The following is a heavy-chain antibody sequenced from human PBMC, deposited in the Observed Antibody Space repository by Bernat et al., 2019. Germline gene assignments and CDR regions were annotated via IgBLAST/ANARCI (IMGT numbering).Heavy chain of an antibody. V-gene: IGHV3-33*01. CDR2: IWHDGSNE. D-gene: IGHD4-17*01. J-gene: IGHJ6*02. Sequence: QVQLVESVGGVVQTERSQRLSCEASKFTFSSYGMHWVRQAPGKGLEWVAVIWHDGSNENYADSVKGRFTISRDNSKNTLYLQMNNLRAEDTAVYYCARVSLYGAPASAMDVWGQGTTVTVSS. CDR1: KFTFSSYG. CDR3: ARVSLYGAPASAMDV.